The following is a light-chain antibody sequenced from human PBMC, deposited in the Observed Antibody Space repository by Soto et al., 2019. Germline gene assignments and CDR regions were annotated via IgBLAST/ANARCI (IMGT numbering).Light chain of an antibody. CDR3: QHHDSSLFT. Sequence: IVLTQSPGTLSLSPGEGATLSCRASQTISYTSLAWYQHTPGRAPRLLIYAAYSRAAGIPDRFSGSGSGTDFTLSISRLEPDDFAVYYCQHHDSSLFTFGPGTKVDIK. J-gene: IGKJ3*01. V-gene: IGKV3-20*01. CDR2: AAY. CDR1: QTISYTS.